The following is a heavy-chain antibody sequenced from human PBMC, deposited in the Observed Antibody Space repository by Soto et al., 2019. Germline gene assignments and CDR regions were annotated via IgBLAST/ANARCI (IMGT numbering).Heavy chain of an antibody. Sequence: ASVKVSFKASGYTFTASGISWLRQAPGQGLEWMGWTSIYNGHTEYSPKFLGRVVMTTDTSADTAYLELKSLRPDDAALYYCARWDDYGASDQYHFDYWGQGTLVTVSS. J-gene: IGHJ4*02. CDR3: ARWDDYGASDQYHFDY. CDR1: GYTFTASG. V-gene: IGHV1-18*01. D-gene: IGHD4-17*01. CDR2: TSIYNGHT.